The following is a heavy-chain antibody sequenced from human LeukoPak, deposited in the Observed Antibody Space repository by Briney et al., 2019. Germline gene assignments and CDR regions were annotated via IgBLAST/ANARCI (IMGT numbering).Heavy chain of an antibody. CDR3: ARNPSYSSSLY. CDR2: IYSVGST. D-gene: IGHD6-19*01. CDR1: GFTVNSNY. Sequence: GGSLRLSCAAPGFTVNSNYMTWVRQAPGKGLEWVSVIYSVGSTYYADSVRGRFTISRDNSKNTLYLQMNSLRAEDTAIYYCARNPSYSSSLYSGQGTLVTVSS. J-gene: IGHJ4*02. V-gene: IGHV3-66*02.